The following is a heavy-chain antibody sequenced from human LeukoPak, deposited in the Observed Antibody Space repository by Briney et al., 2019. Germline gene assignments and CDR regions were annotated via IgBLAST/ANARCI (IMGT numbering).Heavy chain of an antibody. D-gene: IGHD5-12*01. CDR3: ARDFTGYSDI. V-gene: IGHV3-74*01. Sequence: PPGGSLRLSCAASGFTFSSSAMSWVRQAPGKGLVWVSRINPDGGITNYADSVRGRFTISRDNAKNTLYLQMNSLRAEDTAVYYCARDFTGYSDIWGRGTLVTVSS. CDR1: GFTFSSSA. CDR2: INPDGGIT. J-gene: IGHJ4*02.